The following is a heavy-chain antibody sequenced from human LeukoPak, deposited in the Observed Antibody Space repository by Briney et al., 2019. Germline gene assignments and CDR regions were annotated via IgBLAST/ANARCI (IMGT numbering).Heavy chain of an antibody. D-gene: IGHD1-14*01. CDR1: GGSISSYY. J-gene: IGHJ3*02. CDR2: IYYSGST. CDR3: ARGRKRSDAFDI. Sequence: PSETLSLTCTVSGGSISSYYWSWIRQPPGKGLEWIGYIYYSGSTNYNPSLKSRVTISVDTSKNQFSLKLSSVTAADTAVYYCARGRKRSDAFDIWGQGTMVTVSS. V-gene: IGHV4-59*01.